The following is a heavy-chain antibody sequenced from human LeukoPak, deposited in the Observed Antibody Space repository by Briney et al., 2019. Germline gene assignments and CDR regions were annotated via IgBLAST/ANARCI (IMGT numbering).Heavy chain of an antibody. J-gene: IGHJ4*02. CDR1: GFTFSSYE. Sequence: GGSLRLSCAASGFTFSSYEMNWVRQAPGKGLEWVSYISSSGSTIYYADSVKGRFTISRDNAKNSLYLQMNSLRAEDTAVYYCARWGYSSSPGDYWGQGTLVTVSS. D-gene: IGHD6-6*01. CDR2: ISSSGSTI. V-gene: IGHV3-48*03. CDR3: ARWGYSSSPGDY.